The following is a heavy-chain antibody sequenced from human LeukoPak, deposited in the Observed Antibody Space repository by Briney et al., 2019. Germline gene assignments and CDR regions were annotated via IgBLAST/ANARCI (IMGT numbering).Heavy chain of an antibody. CDR2: IRFDGSKK. V-gene: IGHV3-30*02. Sequence: GGSLRLSCAASGFTFSSYDMHWVRQAPGKGLEWEAFIRFDGSKKYYADAVKGRFTISRDNSKNTLYLQMNSLRAEDTAVYYCAKAKVSGSYSPSYYYMDVWGKGTTVTISS. D-gene: IGHD1-26*01. CDR3: AKAKVSGSYSPSYYYMDV. J-gene: IGHJ6*03. CDR1: GFTFSSYD.